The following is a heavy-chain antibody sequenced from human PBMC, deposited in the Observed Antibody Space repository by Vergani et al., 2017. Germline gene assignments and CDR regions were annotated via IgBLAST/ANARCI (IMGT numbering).Heavy chain of an antibody. V-gene: IGHV3-9*01. CDR3: AKDKFYDILPVGAFDF. CDR1: GFTFDDYD. D-gene: IGHD3-9*01. CDR2: ISWNSGGI. J-gene: IGHJ3*01. Sequence: EVQLVESGGGLVQPGRSLRLSCAASGFTFDDYDMHWVRQAPGKGLEWVSGISWNSGGIGYASSVKGRFTISRDNAKHSLYLQMNSLRAEDTALYYCAKDKFYDILPVGAFDFWGQGTMVTVSS.